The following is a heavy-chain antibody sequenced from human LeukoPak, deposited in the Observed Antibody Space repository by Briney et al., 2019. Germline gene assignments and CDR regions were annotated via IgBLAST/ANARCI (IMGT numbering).Heavy chain of an antibody. Sequence: SETLSLTCAVYGGSFSGYYWSWIRQPPGKGLEWIGETNHSGSTNYSPSLKSRVTISVDTSKNQFSLKLSSVTAADTAVYYCARLTVADPIGEYWFDPWGQGTLVTVSS. V-gene: IGHV4-34*01. CDR1: GGSFSGYY. J-gene: IGHJ5*02. D-gene: IGHD3-10*01. CDR2: TNHSGST. CDR3: ARLTVADPIGEYWFDP.